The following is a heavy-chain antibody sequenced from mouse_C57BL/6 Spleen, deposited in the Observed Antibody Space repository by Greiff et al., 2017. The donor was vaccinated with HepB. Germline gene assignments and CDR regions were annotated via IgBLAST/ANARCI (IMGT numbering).Heavy chain of an antibody. CDR2: INPNNGGT. V-gene: IGHV1-22*01. D-gene: IGHD1-1*01. J-gene: IGHJ4*01. CDR1: GYTFTDYN. CDR3: ARSGYYGSSYPYAMDY. Sequence: EVQLQQSGPELVKPGASVKMSCKASGYTFTDYNMHWVKQSHGKSLEWIGYINPNNGGTSYNQKFKGKATLTVNKSSSTAYMELRSLTSEDSAVYYCARSGYYGSSYPYAMDYWGQGTSVTVSS.